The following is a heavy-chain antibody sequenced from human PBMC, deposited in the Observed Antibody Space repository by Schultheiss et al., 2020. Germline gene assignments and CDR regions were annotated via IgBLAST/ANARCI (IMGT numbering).Heavy chain of an antibody. D-gene: IGHD4-17*01. CDR2: INHSGST. J-gene: IGHJ3*02. CDR3: AREGYGAAFDI. Sequence: SETLSLTCDVSGGSISSGGYYWSWIRQPPGKGLEWIGEINHSGSTNYNPSLKSRVTISVDTSKNQFSLKLSSVTAADTAVYYCAREGYGAAFDIWGQGTMVTVSS. V-gene: IGHV4-31*11. CDR1: GGSISSGGYY.